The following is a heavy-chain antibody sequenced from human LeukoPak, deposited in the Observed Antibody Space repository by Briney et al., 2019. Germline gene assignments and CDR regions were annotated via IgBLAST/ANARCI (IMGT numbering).Heavy chain of an antibody. V-gene: IGHV7-4-1*02. CDR1: GYTFTNYT. CDR2: INTNTGNP. CDR3: TRGNDTTGYLTY. Sequence: GASVKVSCKASGYTFTNYTVNWVRQAPGQGLEYMGWINTNTGNPTYAQDFAGRFVFSLDTSVTTTYLQINSLKAADSAVYYCTRGNDTTGYLTYWGQGTLVTVSS. J-gene: IGHJ4*02. D-gene: IGHD3-9*01.